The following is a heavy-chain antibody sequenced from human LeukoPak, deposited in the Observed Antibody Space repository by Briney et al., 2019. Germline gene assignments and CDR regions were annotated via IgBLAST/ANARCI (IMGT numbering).Heavy chain of an antibody. Sequence: SETLSLTCAVSGYSISGGYYCGWIRPPPGRGREWCGINDNSGSTYYNPSLKSRVTISVDTSKNQFSLKLSSVTAADTAVYYCARVGYVYYYDSSGSRSFDYWGQGTLVTVSS. CDR2: NDNSGST. D-gene: IGHD3-22*01. J-gene: IGHJ4*02. CDR3: ARVGYVYYYDSSGSRSFDY. CDR1: GYSISGGYY. V-gene: IGHV4-38-2*01.